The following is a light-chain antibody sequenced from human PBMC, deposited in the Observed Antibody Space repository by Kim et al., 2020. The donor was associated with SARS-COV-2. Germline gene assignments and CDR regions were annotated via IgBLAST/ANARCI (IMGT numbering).Light chain of an antibody. V-gene: IGKV3-20*01. J-gene: IGKJ1*01. Sequence: EIVLTQSPGTLSLSPGERATLSCRASQSVSSSYLAWYPQKPGQAPRLLIYGASSRATGIPDRFSGSGSGTDFTLTISRLEPEDFAVYYCQQYGSSPPTFGQGTKVDIK. CDR3: QQYGSSPPT. CDR1: QSVSSSY. CDR2: GAS.